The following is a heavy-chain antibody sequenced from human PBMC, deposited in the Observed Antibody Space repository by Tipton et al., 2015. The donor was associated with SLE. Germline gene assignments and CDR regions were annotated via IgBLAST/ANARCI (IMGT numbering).Heavy chain of an antibody. CDR1: GGSLSSYY. CDR3: ARHHPTVTHDAFDI. J-gene: IGHJ3*02. V-gene: IGHV4-4*07. Sequence: TLSLTCTVSGGSLSSYYWSWIRQPAGKGLEWIGRIYTSGSTNYNPPLKSRVTMSVNTSKNQFSLKLSSVTAADTAVYYCARHHPTVTHDAFDIWGQGTMVTVSS. CDR2: IYTSGST. D-gene: IGHD4-11*01.